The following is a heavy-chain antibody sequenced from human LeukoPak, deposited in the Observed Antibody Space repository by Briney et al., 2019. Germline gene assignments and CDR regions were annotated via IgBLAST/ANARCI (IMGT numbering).Heavy chain of an antibody. CDR3: ARPVLRYLDWLPNGMDV. D-gene: IGHD3-9*01. Sequence: SETLSLTCTVSGGSISSSSYYWGWIRQPPGKGLEWIGSIYYSGSTYYNPSLKSRVTISVDTSKNQFSLKLSSVTAADTAVYYSARPVLRYLDWLPNGMDVWGQGTTVTVSS. CDR2: IYYSGST. J-gene: IGHJ6*02. V-gene: IGHV4-39*01. CDR1: GGSISSSSYY.